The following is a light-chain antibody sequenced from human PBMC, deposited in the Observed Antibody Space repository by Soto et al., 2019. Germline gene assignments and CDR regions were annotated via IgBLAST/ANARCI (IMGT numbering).Light chain of an antibody. V-gene: IGKV3-11*01. Sequence: ESVLTQSPGTLSLSPGERATLSCRPSQSVSSSYLAWFQQKPGQAPRLLIYDASNRATGIPARFSGSGSGTDFTLAISSLEPEDFAVYYCQQRSNWPPVTFGGGTKVDIK. CDR2: DAS. CDR1: QSVSSSY. J-gene: IGKJ4*01. CDR3: QQRSNWPPVT.